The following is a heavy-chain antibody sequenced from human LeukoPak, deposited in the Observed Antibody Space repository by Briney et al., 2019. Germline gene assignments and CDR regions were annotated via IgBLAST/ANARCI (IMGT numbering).Heavy chain of an antibody. CDR3: ARLRGSYFDS. D-gene: IGHD1-26*01. V-gene: IGHV3-33*01. CDR2: IWYDGSNK. Sequence: GRSLRLSCAASGLTFSSHGMLWVRQAPGKGLEWVALIWYDGSNKYYADSVKGRFTISRDNSKNTLSLQMNSLRAEDTAVYYCARLRGSYFDSWGQGTLVTVSS. J-gene: IGHJ4*02. CDR1: GLTFSSHG.